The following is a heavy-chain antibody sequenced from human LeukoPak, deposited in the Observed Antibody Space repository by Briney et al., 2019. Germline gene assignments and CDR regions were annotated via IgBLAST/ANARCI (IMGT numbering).Heavy chain of an antibody. CDR1: GFTVSSNY. J-gene: IGHJ4*02. D-gene: IGHD3-22*01. Sequence: GGSLRLSCAASGFTVSSNYMSWVRQAPGKGLEWDSVIYSGGSTYYADSVKGRFTISRDNSKNTLYLQMNSLRAEDTAVYYCARGYYYDSSGYFSFDYWGQGTLVTVSS. CDR3: ARGYYYDSSGYFSFDY. CDR2: IYSGGST. V-gene: IGHV3-53*01.